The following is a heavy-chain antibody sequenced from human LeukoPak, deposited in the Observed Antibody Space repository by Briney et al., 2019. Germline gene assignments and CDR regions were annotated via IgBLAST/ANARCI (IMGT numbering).Heavy chain of an antibody. CDR1: GFTFSSYA. D-gene: IGHD2-2*01. CDR2: ISGSGGST. Sequence: PGGSLRLSCAASGFTFSSYAMSWVRQAPGKGLERVSAISGSGGSTYYADSVKGRFTISRDNSKNTLYLQMNSLRAEDTAVYYCAKGVVVVPAAIDYWGQGTLVTVSS. J-gene: IGHJ4*02. V-gene: IGHV3-23*01. CDR3: AKGVVVVPAAIDY.